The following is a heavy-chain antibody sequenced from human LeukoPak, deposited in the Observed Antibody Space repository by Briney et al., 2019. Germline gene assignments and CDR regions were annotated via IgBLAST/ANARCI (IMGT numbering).Heavy chain of an antibody. CDR3: ARDHTTGYYDSSGYYDP. V-gene: IGHV1-18*01. CDR1: GYTFTSYG. J-gene: IGHJ5*02. Sequence: ASVQVSCKASGYTFTSYGISWVRQAPGEGLEWMGWISAYNGNTNYAQKLQGRVTMTTDTSTSTAYMELRSLRSDDTAVYYCARDHTTGYYDSSGYYDPWGQGTLVTVSS. D-gene: IGHD3-22*01. CDR2: ISAYNGNT.